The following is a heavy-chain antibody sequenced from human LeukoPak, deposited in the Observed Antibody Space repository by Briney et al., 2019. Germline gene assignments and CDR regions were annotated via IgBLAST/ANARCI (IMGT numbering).Heavy chain of an antibody. D-gene: IGHD2-2*01. CDR1: GDSISSYY. J-gene: IGHJ6*03. CDR3: ARGLLKGQLHLGYSYYMDV. Sequence: KPSETLSLTCTVSGDSISSYYWSWIRQSPGKGLEWIGYTYYSESTYYNPSLKSRVTTSVDTSKNQCSLKLTSVTAADTAVYYCARGLLKGQLHLGYSYYMDVWGKGTTITVSS. CDR2: TYYSEST. V-gene: IGHV4-59*13.